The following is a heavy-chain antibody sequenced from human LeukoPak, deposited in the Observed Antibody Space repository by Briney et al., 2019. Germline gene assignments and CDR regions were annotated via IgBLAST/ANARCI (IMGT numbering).Heavy chain of an antibody. CDR2: IYYSGST. D-gene: IGHD6-13*01. CDR3: AREPGIAAVGGMDV. Sequence: SETLSLTCTVSGGSISSGGYYWSWIRQHPGKGLEWIGYIYYSGSTYYNPSLKSRVTISVDTSKNQFSLKLSSVTAADTAVYYCAREPGIAAVGGMDVWGQGTTVTVSS. V-gene: IGHV4-31*03. J-gene: IGHJ6*02. CDR1: GGSISSGGYY.